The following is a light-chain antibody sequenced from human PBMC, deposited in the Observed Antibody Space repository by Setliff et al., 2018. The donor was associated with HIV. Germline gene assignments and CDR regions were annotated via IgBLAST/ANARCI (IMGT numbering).Light chain of an antibody. CDR1: SADIGNYNL. J-gene: IGLJ1*01. Sequence: QSALTQPASVSRSPEQSISLSCTGTSADIGNYNLVSWYQHHPGKAPKLIIYEVNKRPSGVSNRFSGSKSGNIASLTISGLQAEDEADYYCCSYARTGPYLFGTGTKVTVL. CDR2: EVN. CDR3: CSYARTGPYL. V-gene: IGLV2-23*02.